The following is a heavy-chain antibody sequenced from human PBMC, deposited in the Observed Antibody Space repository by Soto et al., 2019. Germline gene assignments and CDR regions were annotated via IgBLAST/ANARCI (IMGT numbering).Heavy chain of an antibody. Sequence: QVQLVQSGAEVKKPGASVKVSCKASGYTFTSYGISWVRQAPGQGLEWMGWISAYNGNTNYAQKLQGRVTMTTDTSTSTAYMELRGLRSDDTAVYYCARDSITFGGVIAPPVGWGYWGQGTLVTVSS. V-gene: IGHV1-18*01. D-gene: IGHD3-16*02. J-gene: IGHJ4*02. CDR2: ISAYNGNT. CDR3: ARDSITFGGVIAPPVGWGY. CDR1: GYTFTSYG.